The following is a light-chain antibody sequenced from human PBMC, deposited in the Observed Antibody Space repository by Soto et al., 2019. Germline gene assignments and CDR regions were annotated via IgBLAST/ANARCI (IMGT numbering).Light chain of an antibody. CDR1: SGYSNYK. V-gene: IGLV9-49*03. CDR3: GADYDSGSYFVVV. CDR2: VGNGGIVG. Sequence: QLVLTQPPSASASLGASVTLTCTLSSGYSNYKVDWYQQRPGKGPRFEMRVGNGGIVGSRGAGSADRFSVSGSGPNPYLTIKNIQVEDESDYHCGADYDSGSYFVVVFGGGTKLTVL. J-gene: IGLJ2*01.